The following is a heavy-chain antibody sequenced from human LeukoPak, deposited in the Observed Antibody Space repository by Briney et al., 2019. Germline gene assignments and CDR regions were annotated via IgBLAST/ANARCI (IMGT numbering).Heavy chain of an antibody. Sequence: ASVKVSCKASGGTFSSYAISWVRQAPGQGLEWMGGIIRIFGTANYAQKFQGRVTITADESTSTAYMELSSLRSEDTAVYYCARVSAAAGAYPYYYYYMDVWGKGTTVTISS. CDR2: IIRIFGTA. CDR1: GGTFSSYA. J-gene: IGHJ6*03. D-gene: IGHD6-13*01. CDR3: ARVSAAAGAYPYYYYYMDV. V-gene: IGHV1-69*13.